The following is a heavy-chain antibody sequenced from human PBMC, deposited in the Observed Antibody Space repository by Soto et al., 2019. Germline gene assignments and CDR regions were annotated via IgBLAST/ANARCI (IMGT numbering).Heavy chain of an antibody. V-gene: IGHV3-33*01. D-gene: IGHD3-10*01. CDR3: ARDFARGVLDD. CDR2: IWYDGSNK. CDR1: GFTFSSYG. Sequence: PGGSLRLSCAASGFTFSSYGMHWVRQAPGKGLEWVAVIWYDGSNKYYADSVKGRFTISRDNSKNTLYLQMNSLRAEDTAVYYCARDFARGVLDDWGQGTLVTVSS. J-gene: IGHJ4*02.